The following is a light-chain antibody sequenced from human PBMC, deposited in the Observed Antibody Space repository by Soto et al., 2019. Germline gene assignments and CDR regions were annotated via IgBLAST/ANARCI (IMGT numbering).Light chain of an antibody. J-gene: IGKJ4*01. Sequence: DIQMTQSPSSLSASVGDRVTITCQASQDISNYLNWYQQKPGKAPKLLIYDASTLETGVPSRFSGSGSGTDFTFTISRLQPADIATYYCQQYDNLPPGFGGGTKVEIK. CDR2: DAS. CDR1: QDISNY. V-gene: IGKV1-33*01. CDR3: QQYDNLPPG.